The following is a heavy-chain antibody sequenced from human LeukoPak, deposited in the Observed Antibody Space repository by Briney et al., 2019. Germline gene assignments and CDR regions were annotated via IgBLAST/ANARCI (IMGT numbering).Heavy chain of an antibody. CDR1: GFTFRRYG. CDR2: ISGSGGST. Sequence: PGGSLRLSCAASGFTFRRYGMSWVRQAPGKGLEWVSAISGSGGSTYYADSVKGRFTISRDNSKNTLYLQMNSLRAEDTAVYYCAKDRQQLVLGYWGQGTLVTVSS. J-gene: IGHJ4*02. CDR3: AKDRQQLVLGY. D-gene: IGHD6-13*01. V-gene: IGHV3-23*01.